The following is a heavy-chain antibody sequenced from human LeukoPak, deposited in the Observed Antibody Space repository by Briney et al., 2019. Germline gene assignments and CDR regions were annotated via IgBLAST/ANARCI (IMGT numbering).Heavy chain of an antibody. D-gene: IGHD6-13*01. CDR2: ISYDGSNK. V-gene: IGHV3-30*18. CDR3: ANLYITGYSSSWTDYYFDY. CDR1: GFTFSSYG. Sequence: PGGSLRLSCAASGFTFSSYGMHWVRQAPGKGLEWVAVISYDGSNKYYADSVKGRFTISRDNSKNTLYLQMNSLRAEDTAVYYCANLYITGYSSSWTDYYFDYWGQGTLVTVSS. J-gene: IGHJ4*02.